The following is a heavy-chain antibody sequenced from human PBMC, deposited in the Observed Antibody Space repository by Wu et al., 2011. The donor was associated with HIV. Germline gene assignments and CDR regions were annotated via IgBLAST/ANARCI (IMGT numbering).Heavy chain of an antibody. CDR3: ARVPGSTDYYYYYYMDV. D-gene: IGHD1-14*01. CDR1: GGTFSSYA. V-gene: IGHV1-69*15. J-gene: IGHJ6*03. CDR2: IIPIFGTA. Sequence: QVQLVQSGAEVKKPGSSVKVSCKASGGTFSSYAISWVRQAPGQGLEWMGRIIPIFGTANYAQKFQGRVTITADESTSTAYMELSSLRSEDTAVYYCARVPGSTDYYYYYYMDVWGKGTTVTVSS.